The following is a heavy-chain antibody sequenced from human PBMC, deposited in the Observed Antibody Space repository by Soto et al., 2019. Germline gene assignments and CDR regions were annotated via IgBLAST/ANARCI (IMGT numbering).Heavy chain of an antibody. CDR1: GGSISSGGYY. D-gene: IGHD2-8*01. V-gene: IGHV4-31*03. CDR2: IYYSGST. CDR3: AREAQGRMDCTNGVCYDQRGGMDV. J-gene: IGHJ6*02. Sequence: SETLSLTCTVSGGSISSGGYYWSWIRQHPGKGLEWIGYIYYSGSTYYNPSLKSRVTISVDTSKNQFSLKLSSVTAADTAVYYCAREAQGRMDCTNGVCYDQRGGMDVWGQGTKVTVSS.